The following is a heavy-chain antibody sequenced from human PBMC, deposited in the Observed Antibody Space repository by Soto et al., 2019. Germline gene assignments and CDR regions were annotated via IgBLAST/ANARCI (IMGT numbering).Heavy chain of an antibody. CDR3: ARDVLVAGYSSGWYEV. Sequence: ASVKVSCKASGYTFTSYGISWVRQAPGQGLERMRWISAYNGNTNYAQKQQGRVTMTTDTSTSTAYMELRSLRSDDTAVFYCARDVLVAGYSSGWYEVWGQGTLVTVSS. J-gene: IGHJ4*02. CDR2: ISAYNGNT. CDR1: GYTFTSYG. V-gene: IGHV1-18*01. D-gene: IGHD6-19*01.